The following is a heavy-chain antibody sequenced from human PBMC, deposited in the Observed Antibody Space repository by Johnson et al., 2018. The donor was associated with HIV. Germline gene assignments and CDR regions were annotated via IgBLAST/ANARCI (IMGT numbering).Heavy chain of an antibody. CDR3: TTIHYDSSSPGAFDF. Sequence: VQLLESGGGVVQPGRSLRLSCAASGFTFSSYAMHWVRQAPGKGLEWVTFIRYDGSNEYYADSVKGRFTISRDDSKNTLYLQMNSLQTEDTGVYYCTTIHYDSSSPGAFDFWGQGTMVTVSS. J-gene: IGHJ3*01. D-gene: IGHD3-22*01. V-gene: IGHV3-33*08. CDR2: IRYDGSNE. CDR1: GFTFSSYA.